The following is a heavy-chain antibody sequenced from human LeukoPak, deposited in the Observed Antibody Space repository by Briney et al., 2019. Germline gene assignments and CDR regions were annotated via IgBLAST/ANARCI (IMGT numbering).Heavy chain of an antibody. D-gene: IGHD6-25*01. V-gene: IGHV4-4*07. CDR1: GGSISSYY. CDR3: AREGGDPRWLDP. J-gene: IGHJ5*02. Sequence: PSETLSIACTVSGGSISSYYWTWIRQSDGKGLEWIGRINTSGSTNYNPSLRSRVTMSVNTSKNQFSLNLTSVTAADTAVYSCAREGGDPRWLDPWGQGTLVTVSS. CDR2: INTSGST.